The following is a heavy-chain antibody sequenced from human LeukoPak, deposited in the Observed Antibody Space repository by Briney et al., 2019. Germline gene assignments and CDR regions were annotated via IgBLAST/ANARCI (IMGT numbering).Heavy chain of an antibody. CDR2: IYYSGST. D-gene: IGHD6-19*01. J-gene: IGHJ4*02. Sequence: SETLSLTCTVSGGSISTYYWSWIRQPPGKGLEWIGYIYYSGSTGYNPSLKSRVTISVDTSKNQFSLKLSSVTAADTAVYYCARHLSSGWFHFDYWGQGTLVTVSS. V-gene: IGHV4-59*08. CDR1: GGSISTYY. CDR3: ARHLSSGWFHFDY.